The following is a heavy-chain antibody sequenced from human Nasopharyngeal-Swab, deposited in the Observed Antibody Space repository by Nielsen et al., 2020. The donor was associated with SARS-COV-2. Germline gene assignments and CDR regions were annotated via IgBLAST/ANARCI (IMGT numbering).Heavy chain of an antibody. CDR3: ARVPGYSYGFGY. V-gene: IGHV3-74*01. CDR2: INSDGSST. J-gene: IGHJ4*02. Sequence: GESLKITCAASGFTFSSYWMHRVRQARGKGLVWVSRINSDGSSTSYADSVKGRFTISRDNAKNTLYLQMNSLRAEDTAVYYCARVPGYSYGFGYWGQGTLVTVSS. CDR1: GFTFSSYW. D-gene: IGHD5-18*01.